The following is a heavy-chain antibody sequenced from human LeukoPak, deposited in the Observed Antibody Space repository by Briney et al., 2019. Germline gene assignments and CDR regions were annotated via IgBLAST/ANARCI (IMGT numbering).Heavy chain of an antibody. Sequence: SETLSLTCTVSGGSISTYYWSWIRQPPGKGLEWIGYIYYSGSTNYNPSLKSRVTISVDTSKNQFSLKLSSVTAADTAVYYCARYREVGATVDYWGQGTLVTVSS. D-gene: IGHD1-26*01. CDR1: GGSISTYY. V-gene: IGHV4-59*01. J-gene: IGHJ4*02. CDR2: IYYSGST. CDR3: ARYREVGATVDY.